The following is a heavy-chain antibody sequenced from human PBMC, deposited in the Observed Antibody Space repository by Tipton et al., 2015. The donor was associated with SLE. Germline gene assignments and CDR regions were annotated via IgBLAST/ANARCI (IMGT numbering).Heavy chain of an antibody. CDR1: GGSVSSGSYF. V-gene: IGHV4-61*01. CDR3: ARGDSGSYLDAFDI. CDR2: IYSSGST. Sequence: TLSLTCTVSGGSVSSGSYFWSWIRQPPGKGLEWIGYIYSSGSTNYNPSLKSRVTISVDTSKNQFSLKLSSVTAADTAVYYCARGDSGSYLDAFDIWGQGTMVTVSS. J-gene: IGHJ3*02. D-gene: IGHD1-26*01.